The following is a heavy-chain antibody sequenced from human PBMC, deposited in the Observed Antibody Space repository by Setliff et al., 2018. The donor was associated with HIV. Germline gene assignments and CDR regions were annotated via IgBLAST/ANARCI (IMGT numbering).Heavy chain of an antibody. J-gene: IGHJ4*02. CDR3: ARDRRDDYYLTAYFDS. Sequence: PSETLSLTCGVSGYSMSSGYYWGWIRQAPGKGLEWIGSMYHTGSTYYSPSLNSRFTISVDTSKSQFSLKLTSVTATDTAVYYCARDRRDDYYLTAYFDSLGQGTLVTVSS. CDR2: MYHTGST. CDR1: GYSMSSGYY. D-gene: IGHD1-26*01. V-gene: IGHV4-38-2*02.